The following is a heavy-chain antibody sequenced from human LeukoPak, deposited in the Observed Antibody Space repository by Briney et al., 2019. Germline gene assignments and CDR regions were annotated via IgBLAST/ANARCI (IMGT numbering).Heavy chain of an antibody. CDR1: GGSLSGYY. V-gene: IGHV4-34*01. J-gene: IGHJ5*02. CDR2: INHSGST. D-gene: IGHD4-17*01. Sequence: SETLSLTCAVYGGSLSGYYWSWIRQPPGKGLEWIGEINHSGSTNYNPSLKSRVTISVDTSKNQFSLKLSSVTAADTAVYYCARAGYGDFNWFDPWGQGTLVTVSS. CDR3: ARAGYGDFNWFDP.